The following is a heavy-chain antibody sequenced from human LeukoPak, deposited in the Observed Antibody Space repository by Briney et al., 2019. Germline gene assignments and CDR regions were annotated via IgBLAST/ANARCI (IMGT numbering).Heavy chain of an antibody. CDR3: AKNFRPQTMVVTAIVMDY. V-gene: IGHV3-23*01. CDR2: ISGSGGST. J-gene: IGHJ4*02. Sequence: GGSLRLSCAASGFTFSSYGMHWVRQAPGKGLEWVSAISGSGGSTYYADSVKGRFTISRDNSKNTLHLQMNSLRAEDTAVYYCAKNFRPQTMVVTAIVMDYWGQGTLVTVSS. CDR1: GFTFSSYG. D-gene: IGHD2-21*02.